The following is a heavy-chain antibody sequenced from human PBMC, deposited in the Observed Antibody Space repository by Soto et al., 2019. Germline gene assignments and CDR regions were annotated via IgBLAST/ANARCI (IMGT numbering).Heavy chain of an antibody. CDR3: AKGKIGSSPLFDP. CDR1: GFTFSSYG. Sequence: GSLRLSCAASGFTFSSYGMHWVRQAPGKGLEWVAVISYDGSNKYYADSVKGRFTISRDNSKNTLYLQMNSLRAEDTAVYYCAKGKIGSSPLFDPWGQGTLVTVSS. CDR2: ISYDGSNK. V-gene: IGHV3-30*18. J-gene: IGHJ5*02.